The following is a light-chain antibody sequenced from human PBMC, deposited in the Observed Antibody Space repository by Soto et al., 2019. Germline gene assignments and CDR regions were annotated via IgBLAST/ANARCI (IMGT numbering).Light chain of an antibody. CDR3: QSYDSSLRGWV. J-gene: IGLJ1*01. Sequence: QSVLTQPTSVSGAPGQRVTISCTGSSSNIGAGYDVHWYQQLPGTAPKLLIYGNSNRPSGVPDRFSGSKSGTSASLAITGLQAEDEADYYFQSYDSSLRGWVFGNGTKLTVL. CDR1: SSNIGAGYD. V-gene: IGLV1-40*01. CDR2: GNS.